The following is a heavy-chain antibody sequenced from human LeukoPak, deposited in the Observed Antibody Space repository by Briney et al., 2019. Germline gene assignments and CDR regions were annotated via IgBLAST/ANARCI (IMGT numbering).Heavy chain of an antibody. D-gene: IGHD6-13*01. Sequence: SETLSLTCTVSGYSTSSGYYWGWIRQPPGKGLEWIGSISHSGSTYYNPSLKSRVTIPADTSKNQFSLRLSSVTAADTAVYYCARVFRAAAVDYWGQGTLVTVSS. J-gene: IGHJ4*02. CDR1: GYSTSSGYY. V-gene: IGHV4-38-2*02. CDR3: ARVFRAAAVDY. CDR2: ISHSGST.